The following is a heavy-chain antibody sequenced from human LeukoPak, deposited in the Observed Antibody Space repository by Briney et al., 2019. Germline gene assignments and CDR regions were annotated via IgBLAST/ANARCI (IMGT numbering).Heavy chain of an antibody. Sequence: SETLSLTCAVYGGSFSGYYWSWIRQPPGKGLEWIGEINHSGSTNYNPSLKSRVTISVDTSKNQFSLKLSSVTTADTAVYYCARDSSYSYGTGGFDYWGQGTLVTVSS. J-gene: IGHJ4*02. CDR1: GGSFSGYY. D-gene: IGHD5-18*01. CDR2: INHSGST. CDR3: ARDSSYSYGTGGFDY. V-gene: IGHV4-34*01.